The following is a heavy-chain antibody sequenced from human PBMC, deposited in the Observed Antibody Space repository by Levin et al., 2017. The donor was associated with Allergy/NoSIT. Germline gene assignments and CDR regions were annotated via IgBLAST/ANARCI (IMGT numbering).Heavy chain of an antibody. CDR3: ARDGSLGELSLGY. CDR1: GGSFSGYY. Sequence: PSETLSLTCAVYGGSFSGYYWSWIRQPPGKGLEWIGEINHSGSTNYNPSLKSRVTISVDTSKNQFSLKLSSVTAADTAVYYCARDGSLGELSLGYWGQGTLVTVSS. V-gene: IGHV4-34*01. CDR2: INHSGST. J-gene: IGHJ4*02. D-gene: IGHD3-16*02.